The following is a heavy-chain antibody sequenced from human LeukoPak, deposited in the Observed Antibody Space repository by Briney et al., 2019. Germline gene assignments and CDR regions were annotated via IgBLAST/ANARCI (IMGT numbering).Heavy chain of an antibody. Sequence: ASVKVSCKASGYTFTGYYIHWVRQAPGQGLEWMGFINPNSGGTNYAQQFQGRVTMTRDTSTSTAYMELSSLTSDDTAVYYCARDLEGYHYGSGNYPQWGQGTLVTVSS. V-gene: IGHV1-2*02. CDR1: GYTFTGYY. CDR2: INPNSGGT. J-gene: IGHJ4*02. CDR3: ARDLEGYHYGSGNYPQ. D-gene: IGHD3-10*01.